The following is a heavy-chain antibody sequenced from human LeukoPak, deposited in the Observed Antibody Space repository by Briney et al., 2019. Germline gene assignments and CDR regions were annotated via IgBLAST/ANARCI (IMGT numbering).Heavy chain of an antibody. D-gene: IGHD5-24*01. J-gene: IGHJ3*02. CDR3: ARRMATVKDAFDI. CDR2: VFHSGTT. V-gene: IGHV4-59*08. Sequence: SGTLSLTCNVSGDSLTSHFWSWIRQTPGKGLEWIGYVFHSGTTNYSPSLKSRVTISLDTSKRQFYLRLASVTAADTAVYYCARRMATVKDAFDIWGRGTMVSVSS. CDR1: GDSLTSHF.